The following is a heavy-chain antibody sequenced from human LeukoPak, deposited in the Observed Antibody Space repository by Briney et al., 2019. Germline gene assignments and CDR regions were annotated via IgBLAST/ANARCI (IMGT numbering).Heavy chain of an antibody. J-gene: IGHJ4*02. V-gene: IGHV4-59*01. CDR2: IYYSGST. CDR3: ARATARASHFDY. CDR1: GGSISSYY. D-gene: IGHD4-17*01. Sequence: SETLSLTCTVSGGSISSYYWSWIRQPPGKGLEWIGYIYYSGSTNYNPSLKSRVTISVDTSKNQFSLRLSSVTAADTAVYYCARATARASHFDYWGQGTLVTVSS.